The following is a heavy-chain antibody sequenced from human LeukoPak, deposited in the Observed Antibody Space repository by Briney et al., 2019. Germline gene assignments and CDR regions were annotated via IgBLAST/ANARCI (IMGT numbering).Heavy chain of an antibody. J-gene: IGHJ4*02. D-gene: IGHD6-13*01. V-gene: IGHV1-2*02. CDR2: INPNNGGT. Sequence: ASVKVSCMASGYTFTDYYMDWVRQAPGQGLEWMGWINPNNGGTNYAQKFQGRVTMTRDTSISTAYMEVSRLTSDDTAVHYCASRPGVSAGPLDYWGQGTLVTVSS. CDR3: ASRPGVSAGPLDY. CDR1: GYTFTDYY.